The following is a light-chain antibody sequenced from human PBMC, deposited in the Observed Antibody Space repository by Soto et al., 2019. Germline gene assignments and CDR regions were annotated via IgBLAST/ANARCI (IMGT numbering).Light chain of an antibody. CDR1: QTISVW. CDR3: QQYNSYSWT. V-gene: IGKV1-5*01. CDR2: DAS. Sequence: DIQMTQSPSTLSASEGDRVTITCRASQTISVWLAWYQQGPGKAPKLLIYDASSLESGVPSRFSGSGSGTEFTLTISRLQPDDFASYYCQQYNSYSWTFGQGTKVELK. J-gene: IGKJ1*01.